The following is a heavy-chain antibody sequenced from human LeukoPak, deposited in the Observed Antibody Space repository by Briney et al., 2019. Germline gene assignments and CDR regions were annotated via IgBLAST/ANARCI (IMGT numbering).Heavy chain of an antibody. CDR3: GRDPGYSSGWYVLSVDY. CDR1: GFTFSSYA. V-gene: IGHV3-30-3*01. D-gene: IGHD6-19*01. J-gene: IGHJ4*02. Sequence: GGSLRLSCAASGFTFSSYAMHWVRQAPGKGLEWVAVISYDGSIKYYADSVKGRFTTSRDNSKNMLYLQMNSLSAEDTAVYYCGRDPGYSSGWYVLSVDYWGQGTLVTVSS. CDR2: ISYDGSIK.